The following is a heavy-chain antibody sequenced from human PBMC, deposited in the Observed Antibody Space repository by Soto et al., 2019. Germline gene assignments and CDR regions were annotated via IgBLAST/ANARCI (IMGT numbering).Heavy chain of an antibody. V-gene: IGHV3-33*01. Sequence: GGSLRLSCAASGFTFSSYGMHWVRQAPGKGLEWVAVIWYDGSNKYYADSVKGRFTISRDNSKNTLYLQMNSLRAEDTAVYYCARDNRGAKTNYYYYGMDVWGQGTTVTVSS. CDR3: ARDNRGAKTNYYYYGMDV. CDR2: IWYDGSNK. D-gene: IGHD3-10*01. J-gene: IGHJ6*02. CDR1: GFTFSSYG.